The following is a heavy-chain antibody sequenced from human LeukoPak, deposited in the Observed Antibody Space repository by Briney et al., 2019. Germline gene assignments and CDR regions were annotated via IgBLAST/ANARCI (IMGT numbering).Heavy chain of an antibody. CDR3: ARGKYSFDY. CDR1: GFPFSDSY. Sequence: GSLRLSCAASGFPFSDSYMSWIRQAPGKGLEYISYISSSGSTIYYADSVKGRFTLSRDNAKNSLSLEMNSLRAEDTAVYYCARGKYSFDYWGQGTLVTVSS. CDR2: ISSSGSTI. V-gene: IGHV3-11*01. J-gene: IGHJ4*02.